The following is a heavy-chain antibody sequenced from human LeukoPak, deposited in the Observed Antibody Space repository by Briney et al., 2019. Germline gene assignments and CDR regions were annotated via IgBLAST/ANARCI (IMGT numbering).Heavy chain of an antibody. CDR1: ADSVSSNSTA. CDR2: TYYRSKWYN. CDR3: ARELTGFDY. Sequence: SQNLSFTCAISADSVSSNSTAWNWIRQSPSRGLEWLGRTYYRSKWYNEYAISVKSPITINADTSKNQFSLQLNSVAPEDTAVYYCARELTGFDYWGQGTLVTVSS. D-gene: IGHD7-27*01. V-gene: IGHV6-1*01. J-gene: IGHJ4*02.